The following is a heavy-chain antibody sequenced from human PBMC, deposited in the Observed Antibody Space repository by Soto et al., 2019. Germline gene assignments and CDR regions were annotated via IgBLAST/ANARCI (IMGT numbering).Heavy chain of an antibody. J-gene: IGHJ3*01. V-gene: IGHV3-11*01. CDR2: ISASANII. Sequence: QVQLEESGGDLVKPGGSLRLSCAASGFTFNDYYMGWIRQAPGKGLEWVSYISASANIIYYSDSVRGRFTSSWDNSKTSLYLQMNSLTVEDTAVYYCGRDLQGLTPNSDASDVWGQGTVVSVSS. D-gene: IGHD3-9*01. CDR3: GRDLQGLTPNSDASDV. CDR1: GFTFNDYY.